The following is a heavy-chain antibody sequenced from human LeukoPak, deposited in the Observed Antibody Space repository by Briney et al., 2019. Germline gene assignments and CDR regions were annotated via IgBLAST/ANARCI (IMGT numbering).Heavy chain of an antibody. Sequence: ASVKVSCKASGYTFTGYYMHWVRQAPGQGLEWMGGIIPIFGTANYAQKFQGRVTITTDESTSTAYMELSSLRSEDTAVYYCARGSRVGDYFDYWGQGTLVTVSS. V-gene: IGHV1-69*05. CDR2: IIPIFGTA. J-gene: IGHJ4*02. CDR1: GYTFTGYY. CDR3: ARGSRVGDYFDY. D-gene: IGHD3-10*01.